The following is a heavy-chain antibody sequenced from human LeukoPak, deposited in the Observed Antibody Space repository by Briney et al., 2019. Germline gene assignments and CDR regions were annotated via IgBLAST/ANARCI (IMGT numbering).Heavy chain of an antibody. CDR2: ISSNGDNT. J-gene: IGHJ4*02. CDR1: AFTFSTYV. Sequence: GGSLRLSCSVSAFTFSTYVMHWVRQAPGKGLEYVSAISSNGDNTDYADSVKGRFTISRDNSKNTLYLQMSSLRADDTAVYYCVRGTGYWGQGTLVTVSS. CDR3: VRGTGY. V-gene: IGHV3-64D*06.